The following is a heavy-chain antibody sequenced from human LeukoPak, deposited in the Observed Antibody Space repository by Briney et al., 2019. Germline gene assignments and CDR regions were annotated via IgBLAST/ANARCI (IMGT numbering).Heavy chain of an antibody. V-gene: IGHV4-59*01. CDR2: IYYSGST. CDR3: ARPNYDSSEIDI. Sequence: SETLSLTCTVSGGSISSYYWSWIRQPPGKGLEWIGYIYYSGSTNYNPSLKSRVTISVDTSKNQFSLQLSSVTAADTAVYYCARPNYDSSEIDIWGQGTMVTVSS. CDR1: GGSISSYY. J-gene: IGHJ3*02. D-gene: IGHD3-22*01.